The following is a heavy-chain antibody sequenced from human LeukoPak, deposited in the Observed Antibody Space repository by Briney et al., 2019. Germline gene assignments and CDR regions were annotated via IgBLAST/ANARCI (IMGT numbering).Heavy chain of an antibody. V-gene: IGHV3-30-3*01. CDR3: ARGEGYGTVDAFDI. D-gene: IGHD1-1*01. CDR2: ISYDGGNK. J-gene: IGHJ3*02. CDR1: GFTFSSYA. Sequence: GGSLRLSCAASGFTFSSYAMHWVRQAPGKGLEWVAVISYDGGNKYYADSVKGRFTISRDNSKNTLYLQMNSLRAEDTAVYYCARGEGYGTVDAFDIWGQGTMVTVSS.